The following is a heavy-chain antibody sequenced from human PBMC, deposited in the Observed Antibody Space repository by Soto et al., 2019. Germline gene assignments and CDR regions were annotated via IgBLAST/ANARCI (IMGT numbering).Heavy chain of an antibody. CDR1: GFTFTTHP. CDR3: ASRQGLDRGPFDY. Sequence: ASVKVSCKASGFTFTTHPIHWVRQAPEQRLEWMGWINPGNGNTEYSLKFQGRVTFIRDTSASTAYMEVDSLRSEDTAVYYCASRQGLDRGPFDYWGQGTLVTVSS. V-gene: IGHV1-3*01. J-gene: IGHJ4*02. CDR2: INPGNGNT. D-gene: IGHD1-1*01.